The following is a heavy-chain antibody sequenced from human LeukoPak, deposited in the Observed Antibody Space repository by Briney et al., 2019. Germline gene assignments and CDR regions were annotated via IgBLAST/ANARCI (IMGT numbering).Heavy chain of an antibody. D-gene: IGHD4-17*01. CDR3: ARVKSTTYYFDY. CDR2: IYHSGST. Sequence: PSQTLSLTCTVSGGSISSGSYHWGWIRQPPGKGLEWIGSIYHSGSTYYNPSLKSRVTISVDTSKNQFSLKLSSVTAADTAVYYCARVKSTTYYFDYWGQGTLVIVSS. CDR1: GGSISSGSYH. J-gene: IGHJ4*02. V-gene: IGHV4-39*07.